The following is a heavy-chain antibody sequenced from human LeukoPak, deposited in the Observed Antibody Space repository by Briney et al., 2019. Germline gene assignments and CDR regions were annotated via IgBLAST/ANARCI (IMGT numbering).Heavy chain of an antibody. Sequence: GGSLRLSCAASGFMFTDSWMAWVRQAPGKGLERLANINEDGSDKNYVVALKGRFTISRDNAEKSLYLQMNSLRAEDTAIYYCARDAAYGYDRFDYWGQGTQVTVSS. V-gene: IGHV3-7*01. D-gene: IGHD4-17*01. J-gene: IGHJ4*02. CDR1: GFMFTDSW. CDR2: INEDGSDK. CDR3: ARDAAYGYDRFDY.